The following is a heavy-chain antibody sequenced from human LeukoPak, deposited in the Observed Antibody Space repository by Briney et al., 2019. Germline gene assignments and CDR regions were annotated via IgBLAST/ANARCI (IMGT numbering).Heavy chain of an antibody. Sequence: GGSLRLSCAASGFTFSNHGMHWVRQAPGKGLEWVAVISDDGSKKYCIDSVKGRFTISRDNSKNALYLQMNSLRAEDTAVYYCAKNQRVDKRFISFFNIGGQGPLVTV. J-gene: IGHJ4*02. CDR1: GFTFSNHG. CDR3: AKNQRVDKRFISFFNI. CDR2: ISDDGSKK. D-gene: IGHD5-24*01. V-gene: IGHV3-30*18.